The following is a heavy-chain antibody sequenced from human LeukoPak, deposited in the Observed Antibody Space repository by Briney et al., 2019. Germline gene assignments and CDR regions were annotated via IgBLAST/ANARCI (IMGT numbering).Heavy chain of an antibody. CDR1: GFTFSSYE. Sequence: GGSLRLSCAASGFTFSSYEMNWVRQAPGKGLEWVSAISGRAGSTSYADSVKGRFTISRDNSKNTLYLQMNSLRAEDTAVYYCARRQGRRGIVGPTILKGAFDIWGQGTKVTVSS. J-gene: IGHJ3*02. CDR3: ARRQGRRGIVGPTILKGAFDI. D-gene: IGHD1-26*01. V-gene: IGHV3-23*01. CDR2: ISGRAGST.